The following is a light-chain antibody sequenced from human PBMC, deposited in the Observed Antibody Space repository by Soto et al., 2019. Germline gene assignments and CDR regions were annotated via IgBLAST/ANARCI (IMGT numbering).Light chain of an antibody. J-gene: IGKJ1*01. Sequence: LTQSPCTLALSAGERATLSCGASQSVSSSYLAWYQQKPGKAPRPRMYGASARATGFPARFSASGSGTEFILTISSLQSEDFAVYYCQQYDNWPWTFGQGTKVDIK. CDR2: GAS. CDR3: QQYDNWPWT. V-gene: IGKV3-15*01. CDR1: QSVSSSY.